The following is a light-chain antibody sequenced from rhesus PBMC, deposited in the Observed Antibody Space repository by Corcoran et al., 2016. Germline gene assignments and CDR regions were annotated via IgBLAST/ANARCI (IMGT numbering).Light chain of an antibody. CDR3: MQGTHWPYS. CDR2: KVS. J-gene: IGKJ2*01. CDR1: QSLLHSNGNTY. Sequence: DVVMTQSPLSLPVTPGQPASISCRSSQSLLHSNGNTYLSWFLQKLGKPPRRQSYKVSNRASGVPDRLSGSGAGTDFTLQISRVEAEDVWVYYCMQGTHWPYSFGQGTKVEIK. V-gene: IGKV2-64*01.